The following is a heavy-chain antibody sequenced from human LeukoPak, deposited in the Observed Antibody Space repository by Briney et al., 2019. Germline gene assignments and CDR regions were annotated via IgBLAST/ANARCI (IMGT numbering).Heavy chain of an antibody. CDR1: GVSISSYY. J-gene: IGHJ3*02. CDR3: ARDQGSGSYNLDAFDI. Sequence: PSETLSLTCTVSGVSISSYYWSWIRQPPGKGLEWIGYIYYSGSTNYNPSLRSRVTISVDTSKNQFSLKVRSVTAADTAVYYCARDQGSGSYNLDAFDIWGQGTMVTVSS. CDR2: IYYSGST. V-gene: IGHV4-59*01. D-gene: IGHD1-26*01.